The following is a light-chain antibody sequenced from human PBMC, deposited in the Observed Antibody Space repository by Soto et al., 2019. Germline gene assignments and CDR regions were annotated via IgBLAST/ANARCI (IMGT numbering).Light chain of an antibody. CDR2: AAA. J-gene: IGKJ1*01. CDR3: QQYNNWPPGT. Sequence: EIVMRQSPATLSVSPGERATLSCRASQSVSTNLAWYQQKPGQAPRLLIFAAAARATGVSARFSGSGSGTEFTLTISSLQSEDFAVYYCQQYNNWPPGTFGQGTKVDIK. V-gene: IGKV3-15*01. CDR1: QSVSTN.